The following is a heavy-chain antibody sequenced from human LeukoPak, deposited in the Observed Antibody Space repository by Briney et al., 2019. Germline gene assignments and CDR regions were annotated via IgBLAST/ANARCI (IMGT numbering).Heavy chain of an antibody. D-gene: IGHD2-15*01. CDR2: NSSSSSYI. J-gene: IGHJ4*02. Sequence: GGSLRLSCAASGFTFSSYSMNWVRQAPGKGLEWVSSNSSSSSYIYYADSVKGRFTISRDNAKNSLYLQMNSLRAEDTAVYYCARGVVAATLSDYWGQGTLVTVSS. V-gene: IGHV3-21*01. CDR1: GFTFSSYS. CDR3: ARGVVAATLSDY.